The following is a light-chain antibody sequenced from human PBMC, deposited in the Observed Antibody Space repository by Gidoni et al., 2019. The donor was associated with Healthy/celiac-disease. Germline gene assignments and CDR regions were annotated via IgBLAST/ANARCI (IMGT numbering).Light chain of an antibody. CDR3: QQRSNWPYT. Sequence: ETALTQSPATLSLSPGERATLSCRASQSVSSYLAWYQQKPGQAPRLLIYDASNRATGIPARFIGSGSGTDFTLTISSLEPEDFAVYYCQQRSNWPYTFGQRTKLEIK. V-gene: IGKV3-11*01. CDR2: DAS. CDR1: QSVSSY. J-gene: IGKJ2*01.